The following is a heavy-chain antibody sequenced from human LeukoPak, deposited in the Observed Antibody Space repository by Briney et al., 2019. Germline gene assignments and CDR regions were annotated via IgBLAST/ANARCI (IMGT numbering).Heavy chain of an antibody. J-gene: IGHJ4*02. Sequence: PGGSLRLSCAASALTFSDYSMNWVRQAPGKGLEWISYISSNGSTIYYAASVKGRFTISRDSAKNSLYLQMNSLRAEDTALYYCAISSSWYLWYFDHWGQGTLVTVSS. D-gene: IGHD6-13*01. CDR1: ALTFSDYS. CDR2: ISSNGSTI. V-gene: IGHV3-48*01. CDR3: AISSSWYLWYFDH.